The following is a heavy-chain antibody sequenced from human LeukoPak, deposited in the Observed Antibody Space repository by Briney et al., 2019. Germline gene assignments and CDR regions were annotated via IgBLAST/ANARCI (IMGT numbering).Heavy chain of an antibody. CDR3: ARAYSSRLIGYYYYYMDV. CDR2: IYYSGST. D-gene: IGHD6-13*01. J-gene: IGHJ6*03. V-gene: IGHV4-59*01. Sequence: SETLTLTCTVSGDPISDYYWSWIRQPPGKGLEWIGYIYYSGSTNYNPSLKSRVTISIDTSKNQFSLKLSSVTAADTAVYYCARAYSSRLIGYYYYYMDVWGRGTTVTVSS. CDR1: GDPISDYY.